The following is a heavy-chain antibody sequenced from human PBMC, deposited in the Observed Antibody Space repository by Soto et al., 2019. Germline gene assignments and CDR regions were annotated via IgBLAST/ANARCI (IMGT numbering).Heavy chain of an antibody. J-gene: IGHJ4*02. CDR3: ARGSTVAAILFDY. CDR2: IYYSGST. CDR1: GDSISSGGYY. D-gene: IGHD2-15*01. V-gene: IGHV4-31*03. Sequence: LSLTCTVSGDSISSGGYYWSWIRQHPGKGLEWIGYIYYSGSTYYNPSLKSRVIISVDTSKNQFSLKLSSVTAADTAVYYCARGSTVAAILFDYWGQGTLVTVSS.